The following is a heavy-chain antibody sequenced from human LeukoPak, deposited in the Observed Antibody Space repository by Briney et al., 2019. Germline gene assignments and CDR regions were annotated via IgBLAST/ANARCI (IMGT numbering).Heavy chain of an antibody. Sequence: GGSLRLSCAASGFTFSSYAMSWVRQAPGKGLEWVSAISGSGGSTYYEDSGKGRFTISRDNSKNMLYLQMNSLRAEDTAVYYCAKDTALMTVTTYDYWGQGTLVTVSS. V-gene: IGHV3-23*01. D-gene: IGHD4-17*01. J-gene: IGHJ4*02. CDR3: AKDTALMTVTTYDY. CDR1: GFTFSSYA. CDR2: ISGSGGST.